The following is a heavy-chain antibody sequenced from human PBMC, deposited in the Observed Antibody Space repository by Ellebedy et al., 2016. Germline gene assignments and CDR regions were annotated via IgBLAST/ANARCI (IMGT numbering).Heavy chain of an antibody. CDR2: IYYSGST. CDR3: ASGIVATITQFAFDI. J-gene: IGHJ3*02. V-gene: IGHV4-59*12. D-gene: IGHD5-12*01. CDR1: GGSISSYY. Sequence: SETLSLXXTVSGGSISSYYWSWIRQPPGKGLEWIGYIYYSGSTNYNPSLKSRVTISVDTSKNQFSLKLSSVTAADTAVYYCASGIVATITQFAFDIWGQGTMVTVSS.